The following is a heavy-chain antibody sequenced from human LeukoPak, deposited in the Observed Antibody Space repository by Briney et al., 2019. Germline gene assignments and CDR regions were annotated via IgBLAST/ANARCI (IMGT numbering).Heavy chain of an antibody. Sequence: SETLSLTCTVSGGSISSSSYYWGWIRQPPGKGLEWSGSIYYSGSTYYNPSLKSRVTISVDTSKNQFSLNLNSVTAADTAVYYCAKVRQSYYSYTAVWGKGPTVTVSS. V-gene: IGHV4-39*07. CDR3: AKVRQSYYSYTAV. CDR1: GGSISSSSYY. CDR2: IYYSGST. J-gene: IGHJ6*03.